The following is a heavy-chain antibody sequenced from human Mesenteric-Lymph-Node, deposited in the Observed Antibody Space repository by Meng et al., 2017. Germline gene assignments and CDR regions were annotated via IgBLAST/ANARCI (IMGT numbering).Heavy chain of an antibody. J-gene: IGHJ4*02. CDR2: ISPYNGNT. D-gene: IGHD6-19*01. CDR3: ARGGSGWAAFDY. Sequence: ASAKVSCKASGYTFTSYGISWVRQAPGQGLEWMGWISPYNGNTNYAQKLQGRVTVTTESSTGTAYMELRNLRYDDTAMYYCARGGSGWAAFDYWGQGTLVTVSS. CDR1: GYTFTSYG. V-gene: IGHV1-18*01.